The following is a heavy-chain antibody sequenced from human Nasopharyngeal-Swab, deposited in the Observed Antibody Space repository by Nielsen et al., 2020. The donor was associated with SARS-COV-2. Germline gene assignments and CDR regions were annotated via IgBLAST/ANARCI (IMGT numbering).Heavy chain of an antibody. J-gene: IGHJ6*03. Sequence: WIRQPPGKGLEWIGEIYHSGSTNYNPSLKSRVTISVDNSKNQFSLSLSSVTAADTAVYYCASLLPYYDFWSGDLNYYYMDVWGKGTTVTVSS. V-gene: IGHV4-4*02. D-gene: IGHD3-3*01. CDR3: ASLLPYYDFWSGDLNYYYMDV. CDR2: IYHSGST.